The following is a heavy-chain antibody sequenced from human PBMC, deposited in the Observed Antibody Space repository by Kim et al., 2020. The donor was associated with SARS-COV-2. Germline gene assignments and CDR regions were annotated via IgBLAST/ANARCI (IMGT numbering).Heavy chain of an antibody. CDR1: GFTFGDYA. V-gene: IGHV3-9*01. CDR3: AKGGTFMVRGQYFNY. CDR2: TSLNSGSI. Sequence: GGSLRLSCGASGFTFGDYAMHLVRQAPGKGVEWVSGTSLNSGSIGYADSGKGRFTISRDNAKNSMYRQMNRLRKEETGVFDCAKGGTFMVRGQYFNYWG. J-gene: IGHJ4*01. D-gene: IGHD3-10*01.